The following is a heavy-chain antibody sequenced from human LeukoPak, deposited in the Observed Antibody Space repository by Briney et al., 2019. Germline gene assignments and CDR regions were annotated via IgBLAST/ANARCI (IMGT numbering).Heavy chain of an antibody. CDR1: GGSISSNGYY. CDR2: IYYSGST. CDR3: ARLLRWVYYFDS. Sequence: SETLSLTCTVSGGSISSNGYYWDWIRQPPGKGLEWIGSIYYSGSTYYNPSLTSRVTISVDTSKNQFSLKLSSVTAVDTAVYYCARLLRWVYYFDSWGQGTLVTVSS. D-gene: IGHD2-21*01. J-gene: IGHJ4*02. V-gene: IGHV4-39*01.